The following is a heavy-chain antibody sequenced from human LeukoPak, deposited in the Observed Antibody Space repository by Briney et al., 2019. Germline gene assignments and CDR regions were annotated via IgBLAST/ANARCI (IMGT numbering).Heavy chain of an antibody. Sequence: ASVKVSCKASGYTFTTYYMHWVRQAPGQGLEWMGIINLSGGSTTYAQKFQGRVTMTRDTSTSTVYLALSSLRSDDTAVYYCATLMTMEVTPFDYWGQGTLVTVSS. CDR2: INLSGGST. V-gene: IGHV1-46*01. CDR1: GYTFTTYY. D-gene: IGHD4-23*01. J-gene: IGHJ4*02. CDR3: ATLMTMEVTPFDY.